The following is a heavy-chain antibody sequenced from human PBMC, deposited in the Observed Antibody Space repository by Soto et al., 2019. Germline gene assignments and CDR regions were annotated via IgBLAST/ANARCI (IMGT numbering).Heavy chain of an antibody. CDR1: GGSISSYY. CDR3: ASTRRDGYNYYFQH. CDR2: IYYSGST. J-gene: IGHJ1*01. Sequence: QSQTLSLTCTVSGGSISSYYWSWIRQPPGKGLEWIGYIYYSGSTNYNPSLKSRVTISVDTSKNQFSLKLSSVTAADTTVYYCASTRRDGYNYYFQHWGQGTLVTVSS. D-gene: IGHD5-12*01. V-gene: IGHV4-59*08.